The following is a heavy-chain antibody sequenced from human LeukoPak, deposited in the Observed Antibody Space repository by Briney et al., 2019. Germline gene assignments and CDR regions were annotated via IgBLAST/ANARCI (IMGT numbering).Heavy chain of an antibody. J-gene: IGHJ6*03. CDR2: IKQDGSEK. Sequence: PGGSLRLSCAASGFTFSSYWMSWVRPAPGKGLEWVANIKQDGSEKYYVDSVKGQFTISRDNAKNPLYLQMNSLRAEDTAVYYCASCPEYYDFWSPGRYYYYMDVWGKGTTVTVSS. CDR3: ASCPEYYDFWSPGRYYYYMDV. CDR1: GFTFSSYW. D-gene: IGHD3-3*01. V-gene: IGHV3-7*01.